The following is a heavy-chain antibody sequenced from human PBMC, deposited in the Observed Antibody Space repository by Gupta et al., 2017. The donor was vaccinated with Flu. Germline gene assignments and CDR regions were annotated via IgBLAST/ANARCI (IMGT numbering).Heavy chain of an antibody. CDR1: VFRFSSAW. J-gene: IGHJ4*02. CDR3: TGDIVGETVRDY. D-gene: IGHD1-26*01. V-gene: IGHV3-15*01. Sequence: EVPLVESGGGLVKPGGSLRLSCAASVFRFSSAWMSWGRQAPGKGREWVGRMKSKTHGGTTDYAAPVKGRCTILRDDSEDTLYLEMKNLKIDDTARYYGTGDIVGETVRDYWGQGTLVTVSS. CDR2: MKSKTHGGTT.